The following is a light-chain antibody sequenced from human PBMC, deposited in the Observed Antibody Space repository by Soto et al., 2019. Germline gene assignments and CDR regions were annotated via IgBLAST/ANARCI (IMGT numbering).Light chain of an antibody. J-gene: IGLJ2*01. V-gene: IGLV2-14*01. CDR1: ISDIGSYNY. CDR2: EVS. CDR3: TLYMSRRTI. Sequence: QSALTQPASVSGSPGQSITMSCTGSISDIGSYNYVSWYQQHPGRAPKLMIYEVSNRPSGVSIRFSGSKSGNTASLTISGLRAEDEADYYCTLYMSRRTIFGGGTKLTVL.